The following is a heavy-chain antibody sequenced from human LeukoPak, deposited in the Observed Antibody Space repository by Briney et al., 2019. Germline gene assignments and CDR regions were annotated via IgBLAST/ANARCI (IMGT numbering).Heavy chain of an antibody. J-gene: IGHJ4*02. V-gene: IGHV4-30-4*01. Sequence: SETLSLTCTVSGGSISSGDNYWSWIRQSPGKGLEWLGYIYYSGSTYYNPSLKSRLTILVDTSKNQFSLKLSSVTAADTAVYYCARDRGDYGGNSTFGYWGQGTLVIVST. CDR2: IYYSGST. D-gene: IGHD4-23*01. CDR1: GGSISSGDNY. CDR3: ARDRGDYGGNSTFGY.